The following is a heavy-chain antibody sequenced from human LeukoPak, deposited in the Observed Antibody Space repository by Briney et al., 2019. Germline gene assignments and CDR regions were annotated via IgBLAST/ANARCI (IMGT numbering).Heavy chain of an antibody. D-gene: IGHD5-12*01. Sequence: GGSLRLSCAASGFTFSSYGMHWVRQAPGKGLEGVAFIRYDGSKKYYADSVKGRFTISRDNSKNTLYLQMNSLRAEDTAVYYCAKDRGFLDYWGQGTLVTVSS. CDR3: AKDRGFLDY. CDR1: GFTFSSYG. J-gene: IGHJ4*02. V-gene: IGHV3-30*02. CDR2: IRYDGSKK.